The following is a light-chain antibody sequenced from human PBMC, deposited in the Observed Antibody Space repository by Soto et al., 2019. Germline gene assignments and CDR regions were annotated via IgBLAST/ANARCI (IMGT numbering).Light chain of an antibody. Sequence: DIQMTQSPSPLSASVGDRVTITCRASQTISTYLSWFQQKPGKAPKVLIYAASTLQSGVPSRFSGSASGAEFTLTISNFQSEAFATYYCQQSFSPLLTVGGGTKVEIK. CDR1: QTISTY. CDR2: AAS. CDR3: QQSFSPLLT. V-gene: IGKV1-39*01. J-gene: IGKJ4*01.